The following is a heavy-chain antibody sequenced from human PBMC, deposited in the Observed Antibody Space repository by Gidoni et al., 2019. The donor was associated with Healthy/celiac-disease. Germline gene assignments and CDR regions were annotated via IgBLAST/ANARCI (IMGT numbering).Heavy chain of an antibody. CDR2: SSAYNGNT. J-gene: IGHJ4*02. CDR3: ARCPAAPAITIFGVVIVEGFDY. CDR1: GYTFTSYG. V-gene: IGHV1-18*04. Sequence: QVQLVQSGAEVKKPGASVKVSCKASGYTFTSYGIRWVRQAPGQGREWMGWSSAYNGNTNYAQKLQGRVTMTTDTSTSTAYMELRSLRSDDTAVYYCARCPAAPAITIFGVVIVEGFDYWGQGTLVTVSS. D-gene: IGHD3-3*01.